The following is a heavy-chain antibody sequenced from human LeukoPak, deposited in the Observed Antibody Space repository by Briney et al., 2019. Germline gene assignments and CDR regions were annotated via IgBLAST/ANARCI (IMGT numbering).Heavy chain of an antibody. CDR1: GYTFTGYY. CDR3: ARAYSSGDYAIDY. Sequence: ASVKVSCKASGYTFTGYYMHWVRQAPGQGLEWMRWINPNSGGTNYAQKFQGWVTMTRDTSISTAYMELSRLRSDDTAVYYCARAYSSGDYAIDYWGQGTLVTVSS. D-gene: IGHD6-19*01. CDR2: INPNSGGT. V-gene: IGHV1-2*04. J-gene: IGHJ4*02.